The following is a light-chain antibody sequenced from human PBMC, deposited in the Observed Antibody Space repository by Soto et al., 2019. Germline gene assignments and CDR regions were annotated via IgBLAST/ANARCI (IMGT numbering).Light chain of an antibody. Sequence: SYELTQPPSVSVAPGKTARITCGGNNIGSKSVHWYQQKPGQAPVLVIYYDSERPSGSPERFSGSNSENTATLTISRVEAGDEAEYFCQVWDSSSDHRVFGGGTKLTVL. CDR2: YDS. V-gene: IGLV3-21*04. CDR3: QVWDSSSDHRV. CDR1: NIGSKS. J-gene: IGLJ2*01.